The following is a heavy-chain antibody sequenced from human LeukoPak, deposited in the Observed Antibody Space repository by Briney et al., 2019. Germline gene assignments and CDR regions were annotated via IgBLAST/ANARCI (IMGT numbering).Heavy chain of an antibody. CDR1: RFTVSSNY. Sequence: GGSLRLSCAASRFTVSSNYMSWVRQAPGKGLEWVSVIYSGGSTYYADSVKGRFTISRDNSKNTLYLQMNSLRAEDTAVYYCARDPGWIAARGYWGQGTLVTVSS. J-gene: IGHJ4*02. D-gene: IGHD6-13*01. CDR2: IYSGGST. CDR3: ARDPGWIAARGY. V-gene: IGHV3-66*01.